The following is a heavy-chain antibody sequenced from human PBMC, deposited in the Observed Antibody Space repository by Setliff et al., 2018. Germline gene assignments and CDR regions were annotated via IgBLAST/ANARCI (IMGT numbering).Heavy chain of an antibody. CDR1: GYTFRSYG. V-gene: IGHV1-18*01. D-gene: IGHD2-15*01. CDR2: ISAYSGDT. J-gene: IGHJ5*02. CDR3: AKDRVEVVVAAPQARFDP. Sequence: VASVKVSCKTSGYTFRSYGVSWVRQAPGQGLEWMGWISAYSGDTIYAQNYQGRVTMTTDTSTSTAYMELRSLRSDDTAVYYCAKDRVEVVVAAPQARFDPWGQGTLVTVPQ.